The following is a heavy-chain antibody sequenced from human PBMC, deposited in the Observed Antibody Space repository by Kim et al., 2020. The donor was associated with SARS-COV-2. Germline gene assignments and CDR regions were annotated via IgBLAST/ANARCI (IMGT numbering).Heavy chain of an antibody. Sequence: YDDYVEGRLTITRDNSTNTLYLQMNSLRAEDTAVYYCGREVYGASDMDGWGNGTLVTVSS. D-gene: IGHD2-8*01. J-gene: IGHJ6*03. V-gene: IGHV3-30*07. CDR3: GREVYGASDMDG.